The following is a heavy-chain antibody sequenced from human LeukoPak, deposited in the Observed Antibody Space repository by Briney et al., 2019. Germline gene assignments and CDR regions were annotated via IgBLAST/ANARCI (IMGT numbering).Heavy chain of an antibody. J-gene: IGHJ4*02. CDR1: RFTFSTYG. D-gene: IGHD6-13*01. V-gene: IGHV3-30*18. CDR3: AKDAGYSSSWIDY. CDR2: ISYDGSNK. Sequence: GGSLRLSCAASRFTFSTYGMHWVRQAPGKGLEWVAVISYDGSNKYYADSVKGRFTISRDNSKNTLYLQMNGLRAEDTAVYYCAKDAGYSSSWIDYWGQGTLVTVSS.